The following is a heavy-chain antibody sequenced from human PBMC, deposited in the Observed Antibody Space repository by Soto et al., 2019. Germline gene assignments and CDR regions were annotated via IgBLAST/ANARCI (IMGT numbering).Heavy chain of an antibody. CDR1: GGTFSSYA. CDR3: ALDGSGWYVVDY. J-gene: IGHJ4*02. D-gene: IGHD6-19*01. Sequence: SVKVSCKASGGTFSSYAISWVRQAPGQGLEWMGGIIPIFGTANYAQKFQGRVTITADESTSTAYMELSSLRSEDTAVYYCALDGSGWYVVDYWGQGTLVIVSS. V-gene: IGHV1-69*13. CDR2: IIPIFGTA.